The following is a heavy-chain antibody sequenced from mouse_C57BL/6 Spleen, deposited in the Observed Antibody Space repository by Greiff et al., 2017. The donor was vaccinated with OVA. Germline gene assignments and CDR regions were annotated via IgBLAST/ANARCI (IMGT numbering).Heavy chain of an antibody. J-gene: IGHJ2*01. CDR1: GYAFSSSW. CDR3: ARSPYPDY. Sequence: QVQLKESGPELVKPGASVKISCKASGYAFSSSWMNWVKQRPGKGLEWIGRIYPGDGDTNYNGKFKGKATLTADKSSSTAYMQLSSLTSEDSAVYFCARSPYPDYWGQGTTLTVSS. CDR2: IYPGDGDT. D-gene: IGHD2-10*01. V-gene: IGHV1-82*01.